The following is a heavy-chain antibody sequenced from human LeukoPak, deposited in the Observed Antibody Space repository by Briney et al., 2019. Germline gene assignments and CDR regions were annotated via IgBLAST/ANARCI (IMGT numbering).Heavy chain of an antibody. Sequence: SETLSLTCTVSGDSISSYFWTWIRQPPGKGLEWIGFIYHSGTSSYNPSLKSRLTMSVDTSKNQVSLKLNSVTAADTAVYYCARDALYCSGGSCSNYYYYYGMDVWGQGTTVTVSS. CDR1: GDSISSYF. D-gene: IGHD2-15*01. J-gene: IGHJ6*02. CDR2: IYHSGTS. CDR3: ARDALYCSGGSCSNYYYYYGMDV. V-gene: IGHV4-59*01.